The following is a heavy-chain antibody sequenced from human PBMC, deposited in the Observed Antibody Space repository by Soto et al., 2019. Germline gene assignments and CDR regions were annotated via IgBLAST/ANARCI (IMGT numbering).Heavy chain of an antibody. D-gene: IGHD3-10*01. V-gene: IGHV3-9*01. Sequence: EVQLVESGGGLVQPGRSLRLSCAASGFTFDDYAMHWVRQAPGKGLEWVSGISWNSGSIGYADSVKGRFTISRDNAKNSLYLQRNRLRAEDTDLYYCVKDAITMVRGVISYYGVDVWGQGTTVSVSS. CDR1: GFTFDDYA. CDR3: VKDAITMVRGVISYYGVDV. CDR2: ISWNSGSI. J-gene: IGHJ6*02.